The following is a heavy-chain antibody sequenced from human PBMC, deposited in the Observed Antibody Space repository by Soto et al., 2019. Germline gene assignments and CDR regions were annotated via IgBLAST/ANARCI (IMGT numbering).Heavy chain of an antibody. CDR3: ARGGYYYDSSGYRYWYFDL. CDR1: GGSISSGDYY. J-gene: IGHJ2*01. CDR2: IYYSGST. Sequence: QVQLQESGPGLVKPSQTLSLTCTVSGGSISSGDYYWSWIRQPPGKGLEWIGYIYYSGSTYYNPSLKSRVTISVDTSKNQSSRKLSSVTAADTAVYYCARGGYYYDSSGYRYWYFDLWGRGTLVTVSS. V-gene: IGHV4-30-4*01. D-gene: IGHD3-22*01.